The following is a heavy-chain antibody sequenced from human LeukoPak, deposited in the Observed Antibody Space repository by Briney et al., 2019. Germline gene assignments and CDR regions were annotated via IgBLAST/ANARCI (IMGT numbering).Heavy chain of an antibody. J-gene: IGHJ4*02. Sequence: SETLSLTCAVYGGSFSGYYWSWIRQPPGKGLEWIGEINHSGSTNYNPSLKSRVTISVDTSKNQFSLKLSSVTAADTAVYYCASNYRPGIADQGDYWGQGTLVTVSS. CDR1: GGSFSGYY. D-gene: IGHD6-13*01. CDR3: ASNYRPGIADQGDY. CDR2: INHSGST. V-gene: IGHV4-34*01.